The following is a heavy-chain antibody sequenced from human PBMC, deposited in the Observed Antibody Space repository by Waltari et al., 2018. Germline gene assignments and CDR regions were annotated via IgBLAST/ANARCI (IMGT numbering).Heavy chain of an antibody. CDR3: ARDTPGLSYYYGMDV. Sequence: ELQLVESGGGLIQPGGSLRLSCPASGSPASSNSLCWVRQAPGKGLEWVSVIYSGGSTYYADSVKGRFTISRDNSKNTLYLQMNSLRAEDTAVYYCARDTPGLSYYYGMDVWGQGTTVTVSS. D-gene: IGHD3-16*01. CDR1: GSPASSNS. J-gene: IGHJ6*02. V-gene: IGHV3-53*01. CDR2: IYSGGST.